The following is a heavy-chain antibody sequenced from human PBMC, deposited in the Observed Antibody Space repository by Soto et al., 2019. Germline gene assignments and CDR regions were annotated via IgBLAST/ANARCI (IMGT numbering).Heavy chain of an antibody. CDR1: GFAFRSYA. D-gene: IGHD1-7*01. J-gene: IGHJ4*02. CDR3: ASRRGFGTYYFAY. CDR2: ISYDGSNV. Sequence: QVQLVESGGGVVQPGRSLRLCYEASGFAFRSYAVHWVRQAPGKGLDWVALISYDGSNVYYADSVKGRFTISRDNSKNTLYLQMNSLRAEDTAVYYCASRRGFGTYYFAYWGQGTLVTVSS. V-gene: IGHV3-30*14.